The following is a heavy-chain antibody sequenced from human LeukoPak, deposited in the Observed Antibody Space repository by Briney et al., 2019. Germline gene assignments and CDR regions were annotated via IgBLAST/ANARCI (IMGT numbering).Heavy chain of an antibody. CDR2: TYYSGST. CDR1: GGPIRDFY. D-gene: IGHD3-9*01. Sequence: PSETLSLTCTVSGGPIRDFYWSWIRLPPGKGLEWIGYTYYSGSTSYNPSLESRVAISVDMSKSQFSLELSSVTAADTAVYYCARYHQGFDDYWGQGTLVTVSS. CDR3: ARYHQGFDDY. V-gene: IGHV4-59*12. J-gene: IGHJ4*02.